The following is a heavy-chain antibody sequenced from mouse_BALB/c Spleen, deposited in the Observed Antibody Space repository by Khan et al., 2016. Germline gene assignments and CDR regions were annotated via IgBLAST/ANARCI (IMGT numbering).Heavy chain of an antibody. CDR2: IRLKSNNYAT. CDR3: TTGFAY. V-gene: IGHV6-6*02. J-gene: IGHJ3*01. CDR1: GFTFSNYW. Sequence: EVKLEVSGGGLVQPGGSMKLSCVASGFTFSNYWMNWVRQSPEKGLEWVAEIRLKSNNYATHYAESVKGRFTISRYDSKSSVYLQMNNVRAEDTGIYYCTTGFAYWCQGTLVTVSA.